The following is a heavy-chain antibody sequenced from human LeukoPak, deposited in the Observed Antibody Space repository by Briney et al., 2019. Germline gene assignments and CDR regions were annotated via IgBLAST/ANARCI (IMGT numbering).Heavy chain of an antibody. Sequence: ASVKVSCKASGYTFTHYIINWVRQAPGQGLEWMGKISAYNNYTTYAQKFQGRIAMNTDTSTNTAYMDLRSLRSDDTAFYYCAREGADDHGRLLWFDPWGQGTLVTVSS. CDR3: AREGADDHGRLLWFDP. J-gene: IGHJ5*02. CDR2: ISAYNNYT. CDR1: GYTFTHYI. D-gene: IGHD4-17*01. V-gene: IGHV1-18*01.